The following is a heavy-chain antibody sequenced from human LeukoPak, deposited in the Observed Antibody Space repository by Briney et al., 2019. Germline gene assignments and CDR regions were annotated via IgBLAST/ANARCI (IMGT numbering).Heavy chain of an antibody. CDR3: ARSGSSGWYTYYFDY. J-gene: IGHJ4*02. CDR1: GGSISSSSYY. CDR2: IYYSGST. Sequence: PSETLSLTCTVSGGSISSSSYYWGWIRQPPGKGLEWIGSIYYSGSTYYNPSLKSRVTISVDTSKNQFSLKLSSVTAADTAVYYCARSGSSGWYTYYFDYWGRGTLVTVSS. D-gene: IGHD6-19*01. V-gene: IGHV4-39*01.